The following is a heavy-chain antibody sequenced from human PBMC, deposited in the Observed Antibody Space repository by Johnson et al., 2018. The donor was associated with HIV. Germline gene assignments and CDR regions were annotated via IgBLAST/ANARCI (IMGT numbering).Heavy chain of an antibody. V-gene: IGHV3-30*18. D-gene: IGHD4/OR15-4a*01. CDR1: GFTFSSFG. Sequence: QVQLVESGGGVVQPGGSLRLSCAASGFTFSSFGMHWVRQAPGKGLEWMAVISSAGTDKYYADSVKGRFTISRDNSKNTLYLQMNSLRVEDTAVYYCAKGRNTYGADVFDIWGQGTMVTVSS. J-gene: IGHJ3*02. CDR3: AKGRNTYGADVFDI. CDR2: ISSAGTDK.